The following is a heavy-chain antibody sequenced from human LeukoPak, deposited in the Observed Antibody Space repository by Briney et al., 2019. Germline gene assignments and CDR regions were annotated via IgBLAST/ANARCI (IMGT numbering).Heavy chain of an antibody. V-gene: IGHV4-39*07. CDR3: GREGGGYCSSTSCYKYGDY. CDR1: GGSISSNTYY. D-gene: IGHD2-2*02. CDR2: IYYSGST. J-gene: IGHJ4*02. Sequence: SETLSLTCTVSGGSISSNTYYWGWIRQPPGKGLEWIGNIYYSGSTYYNPSLKSRVTISVDTSKNQFSLKLSSVTAADTAVYYWGREGGGYCSSTSCYKYGDYWGQGTLVTVSS.